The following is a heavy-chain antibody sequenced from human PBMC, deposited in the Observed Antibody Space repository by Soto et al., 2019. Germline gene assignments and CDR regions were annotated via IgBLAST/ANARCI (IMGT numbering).Heavy chain of an antibody. CDR2: IYYSGST. CDR1: GGSISSSSYY. J-gene: IGHJ5*02. Sequence: SETLSLTCTASGGSISSSSYYWGWIRQPPGKGLEWIGSIYYSGSTYYNPSLKSRVTISVDTSKNQFSLKLSSVTAADTAVYYCAREGYYDSSGYWWFDPWGQGTLVTVSS. CDR3: AREGYYDSSGYWWFDP. V-gene: IGHV4-39*02. D-gene: IGHD3-22*01.